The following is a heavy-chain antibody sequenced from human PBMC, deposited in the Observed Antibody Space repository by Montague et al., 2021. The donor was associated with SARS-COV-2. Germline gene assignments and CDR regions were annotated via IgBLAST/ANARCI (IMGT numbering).Heavy chain of an antibody. V-gene: IGHV3-30-3*01. J-gene: IGHJ3*02. CDR2: ISYDGSNK. D-gene: IGHD2-2*01. Sequence: SLRPSCAASGFTFSSYAMHWVRQAPGKGLEWVAVISYDGSNKYYADSVKGRFTISRDNSKNTLYLRMNSLRAGDTAVYYCARDGDIVVVPDAFDIWGQGTMVTVSS. CDR1: GFTFSSYA. CDR3: ARDGDIVVVPDAFDI.